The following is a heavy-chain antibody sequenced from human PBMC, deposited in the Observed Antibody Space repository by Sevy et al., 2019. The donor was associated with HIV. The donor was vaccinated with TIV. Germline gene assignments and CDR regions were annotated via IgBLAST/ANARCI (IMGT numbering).Heavy chain of an antibody. J-gene: IGHJ5*02. Sequence: SETLSLTCTVSGGSISSYYWSWIRQPPGKGLEWIGYIYYSGSTNYHPSLKSRVTISVDTSKNQFSLKLSFVTAADTARYDDARHCDMDYGNFPSWFDPWGQGTLVTVSS. CDR1: GGSISSYY. V-gene: IGHV4-59*08. D-gene: IGHD4-17*01. CDR2: IYYSGST. CDR3: ARHCDMDYGNFPSWFDP.